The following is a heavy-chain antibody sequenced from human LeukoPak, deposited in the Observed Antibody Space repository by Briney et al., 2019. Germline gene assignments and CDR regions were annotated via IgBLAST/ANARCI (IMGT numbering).Heavy chain of an antibody. CDR3: AKDQKSIAATGYDY. Sequence: GGSLRLSCAASGFTFANYAMSWVRQGPGKGLDGVSTISGSGGSTYYADSVKGRFTISRDNSKNTLFLQMNSLRADDTAVYFCAKDQKSIAATGYDYWGQGTLVTVSS. D-gene: IGHD6-13*01. V-gene: IGHV3-23*01. CDR2: ISGSGGST. CDR1: GFTFANYA. J-gene: IGHJ4*02.